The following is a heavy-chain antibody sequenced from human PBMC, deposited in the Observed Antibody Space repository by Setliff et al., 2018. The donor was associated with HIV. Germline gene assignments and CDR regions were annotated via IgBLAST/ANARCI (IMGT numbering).Heavy chain of an antibody. J-gene: IGHJ4*02. Sequence: PGGSLRLSCAASGLTFSSYAMTWVRQAPGRGLEWVSGITGNGGSTYYADSVKGRFTISRDNSKNTLYLQMNSLRAEDTAVYYCARGVFDYWGQGALVTVSS. CDR3: ARGVFDY. CDR1: GLTFSSYA. CDR2: ITGNGGST. V-gene: IGHV3-23*01.